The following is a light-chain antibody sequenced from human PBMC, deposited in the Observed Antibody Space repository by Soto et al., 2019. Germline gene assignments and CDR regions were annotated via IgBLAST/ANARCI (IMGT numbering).Light chain of an antibody. CDR2: GVS. V-gene: IGKV3-15*01. J-gene: IGKJ4*01. Sequence: EIVMTQSPATLSVSPGERATLSCRASQRLSSNLAWYQQKPGQAPRLLIDGVSTRATGIPARSSGSGSGTEFTLTISSLQSEDSAVYYCQQYKNWLALTFGGGTKVDIK. CDR3: QQYKNWLALT. CDR1: QRLSSN.